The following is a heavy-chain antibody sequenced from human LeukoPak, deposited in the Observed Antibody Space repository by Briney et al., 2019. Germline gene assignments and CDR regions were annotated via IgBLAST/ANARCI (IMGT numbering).Heavy chain of an antibody. J-gene: IGHJ4*02. Sequence: GSSVKVSCKASGGTFSSYAISWVRQAPGQGLEWMGGIIPIFGTANYAQKFQGRVTITADESTSTAYMELSSLRSEDTAVYYCARGGWNGGNSGRFLVGDYWGQGTLVTVSS. CDR3: ARGGWNGGNSGRFLVGDY. CDR2: IIPIFGTA. V-gene: IGHV1-69*01. D-gene: IGHD4-23*01. CDR1: GGTFSSYA.